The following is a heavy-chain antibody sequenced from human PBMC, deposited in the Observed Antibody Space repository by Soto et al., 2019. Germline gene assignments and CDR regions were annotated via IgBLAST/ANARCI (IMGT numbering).Heavy chain of an antibody. CDR1: GFTFSSYA. CDR2: ISSGSAST. Sequence: GSLRLSCAASGFTFSSYAMSWVRQAPGKGLDWVSTISSGSASTYHADSVKGRLTVSRDNSKNTLYLQLSSLRAEDTAIYYCAKRSGPYYYYAMDVWGPGTTVTVSS. CDR3: AKRSGPYYYYAMDV. V-gene: IGHV3-23*01. J-gene: IGHJ6*02.